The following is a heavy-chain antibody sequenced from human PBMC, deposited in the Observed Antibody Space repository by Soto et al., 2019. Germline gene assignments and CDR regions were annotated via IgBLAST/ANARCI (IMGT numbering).Heavy chain of an antibody. V-gene: IGHV3-74*01. J-gene: IGHJ3*02. CDR3: ARAPAGWYPGAFDI. CDR2: INSDGSST. D-gene: IGHD6-19*01. CDR1: GFTFSSYW. Sequence: HPGGSLRVSCAASGFTFSSYWMHWVRQAPGKGLVWVSRINSDGSSTSYADSVKGRFTISRDNAKNTLYLQMNSLRAEDTAVYYCARAPAGWYPGAFDIWGQGTMVTVSS.